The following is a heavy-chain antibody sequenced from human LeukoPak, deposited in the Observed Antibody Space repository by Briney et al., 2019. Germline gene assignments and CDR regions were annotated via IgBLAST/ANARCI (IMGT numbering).Heavy chain of an antibody. CDR3: ARINPDEDAFDI. D-gene: IGHD1-14*01. J-gene: IGHJ3*02. V-gene: IGHV3-21*01. Sequence: GGSLRLSCAASGFTFSSYSMNWVRQAPGKGLEWVSCISSSRSFIFYADSVKGRFIISRDNAKNSLYLQMNSLRAEDTAVYYCARINPDEDAFDIWGQGTMVTVSS. CDR2: ISSSRSFI. CDR1: GFTFSSYS.